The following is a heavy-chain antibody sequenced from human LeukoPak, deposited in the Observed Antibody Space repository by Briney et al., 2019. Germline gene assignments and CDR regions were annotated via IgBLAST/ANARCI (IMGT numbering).Heavy chain of an antibody. J-gene: IGHJ4*02. Sequence: GGSLRLSCAASGFTFSSYEMNWVRQAPGKGLEWVSYISSSGSTIYYADSVKGRFTISRDNSKNTLYLQMNSLRAEDAAIYYCAKAPLGRYTGVICYYFDYWGQGTLVTVSS. CDR1: GFTFSSYE. CDR2: ISSSGSTI. D-gene: IGHD3-16*02. V-gene: IGHV3-48*03. CDR3: AKAPLGRYTGVICYYFDY.